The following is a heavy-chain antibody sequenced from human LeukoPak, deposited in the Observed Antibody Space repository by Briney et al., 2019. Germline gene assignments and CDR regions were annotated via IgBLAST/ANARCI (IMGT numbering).Heavy chain of an antibody. Sequence: SVKVSCKASGGTFSSYAISWVRQAPGQGLEWMGGIIPIFGTANYAQKFQGRVTITADESTSTAYMELSSLRSEDTAVYYCAREEGTIFGVVTPAGNWFDPWGQGTLVTVSS. CDR3: AREEGTIFGVVTPAGNWFDP. J-gene: IGHJ5*02. D-gene: IGHD3-3*01. V-gene: IGHV1-69*13. CDR1: GGTFSSYA. CDR2: IIPIFGTA.